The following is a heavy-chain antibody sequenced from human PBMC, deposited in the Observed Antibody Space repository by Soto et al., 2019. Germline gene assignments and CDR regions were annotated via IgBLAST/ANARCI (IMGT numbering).Heavy chain of an antibody. D-gene: IGHD2-21*02. CDR3: ARQRTTVVTQAYFDH. Sequence: SETLSLTCIVSGESISSSSYYWGWIRQTPGQGLEWIGSIYYSGRTYYNPSFKSRVTISIDTSKNQFSLKLSSVTATDTAVYYCARQRTTVVTQAYFDHWGQGALVTVSS. V-gene: IGHV4-39*01. CDR2: IYYSGRT. J-gene: IGHJ4*02. CDR1: GESISSSSYY.